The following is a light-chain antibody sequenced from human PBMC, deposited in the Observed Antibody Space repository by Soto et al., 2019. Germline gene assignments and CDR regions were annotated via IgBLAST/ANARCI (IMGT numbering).Light chain of an antibody. CDR3: QQYQTYAT. CDR2: KAS. Sequence: DIQTTQSPPSLSASMGYRITITCRASQSVDRWLAWYQQKPGKAPNLLIYKASTLQTAVPSRFSGSGSGTEFTLTISRLQPDDFATYFCQQYQTYATFGQGTQLENK. J-gene: IGKJ5*01. CDR1: QSVDRW. V-gene: IGKV1-5*03.